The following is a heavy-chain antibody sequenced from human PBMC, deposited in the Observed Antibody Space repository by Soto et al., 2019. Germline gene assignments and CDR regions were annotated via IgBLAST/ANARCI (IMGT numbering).Heavy chain of an antibody. Sequence: GASVKVSCKASGYTFTSYGISWVRQAPGQGLEWMGWISAYNGNTNYAQKLQGRVTMTTDTSTSTAYMELRSLRSDDTAVYYCARDRGYCSSTSCTGSGWFDPWGQGTLVTVYS. CDR2: ISAYNGNT. D-gene: IGHD2-2*01. V-gene: IGHV1-18*04. J-gene: IGHJ5*02. CDR1: GYTFTSYG. CDR3: ARDRGYCSSTSCTGSGWFDP.